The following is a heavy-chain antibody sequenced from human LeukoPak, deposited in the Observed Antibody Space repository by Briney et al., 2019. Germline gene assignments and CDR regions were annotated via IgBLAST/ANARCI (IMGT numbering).Heavy chain of an antibody. CDR2: IYYSGST. CDR3: ARVDTAISPYFDY. J-gene: IGHJ4*02. CDR1: GGSISSYY. Sequence: SETLSLTCTASGGSISSYYWSWIRQPPGKGLEWIGYIYYSGSTNYNPSLKSRVTISVDTSKNQFSLKLSSVTAADTAVYYCARVDTAISPYFDYWGQGTLVTVSS. V-gene: IGHV4-59*01. D-gene: IGHD5-18*01.